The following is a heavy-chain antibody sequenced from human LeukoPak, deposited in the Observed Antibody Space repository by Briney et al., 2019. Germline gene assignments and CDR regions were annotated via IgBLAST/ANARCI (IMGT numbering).Heavy chain of an antibody. D-gene: IGHD2-2*02. CDR2: ISAYNGNT. CDR3: ARDLRYCSNTSCYKSFDY. Sequence: ASVKVSCKASGYTFTSYGISWVRQAPGQGLEWMGWISAYNGNTNYAQKLQGRVTMTTDTSTSTAYMELRSLRSDDTAVYYCARDLRYCSNTSCYKSFDYWGQGTLVTVSS. J-gene: IGHJ4*02. V-gene: IGHV1-18*01. CDR1: GYTFTSYG.